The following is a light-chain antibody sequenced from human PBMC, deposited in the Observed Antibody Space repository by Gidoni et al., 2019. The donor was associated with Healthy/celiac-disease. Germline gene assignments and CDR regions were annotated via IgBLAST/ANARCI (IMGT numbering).Light chain of an antibody. CDR2: GAS. CDR1: QSVSSSY. J-gene: IGKJ2*01. CDR3: QQYGSSPPYT. Sequence: EIVLTQSPGTLSLSPGERATLPCRASQSVSSSYLAWYQQKPREAPRLLIYGASSRATGIPGRFSGSGSGTDFTLTISRLEPEDVAVYYCQQYGSSPPYTFGQGTKLEIK. V-gene: IGKV3-20*01.